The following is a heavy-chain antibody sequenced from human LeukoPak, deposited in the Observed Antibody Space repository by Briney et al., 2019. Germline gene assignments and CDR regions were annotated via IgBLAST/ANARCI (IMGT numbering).Heavy chain of an antibody. J-gene: IGHJ4*02. CDR2: ITNTAVTT. D-gene: IGHD3-10*01. CDR1: GFTFTTYA. V-gene: IGHV3-23*01. CDR3: VKGQTYYGSGSYKPH. Sequence: GGSLRLSCSASGFTFTTYAMTWVRQAPGKGLEWVSTITNTAVTTYYADSVKGRFTISRDNSKNNLYLQMNRLTVEDTAVYYCVKGQTYYGSGSYKPHWGQETLVTVSS.